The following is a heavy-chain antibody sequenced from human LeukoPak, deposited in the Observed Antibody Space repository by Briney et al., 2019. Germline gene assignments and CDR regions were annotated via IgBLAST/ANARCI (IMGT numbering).Heavy chain of an antibody. CDR2: MNPNSGNT. CDR3: AREGIAAAGVYYYYYMDV. Sequence: ASVKVSCKASGGTFSSYAINWVRQATGQGLEWMGWMNPNSGNTGYAQKFQGRVTITRNTSISTAYMELSSLRSEDTAVYYCAREGIAAAGVYYYYYMDVWGKGTTVTVS. D-gene: IGHD6-13*01. V-gene: IGHV1-8*03. CDR1: GGTFSSYA. J-gene: IGHJ6*03.